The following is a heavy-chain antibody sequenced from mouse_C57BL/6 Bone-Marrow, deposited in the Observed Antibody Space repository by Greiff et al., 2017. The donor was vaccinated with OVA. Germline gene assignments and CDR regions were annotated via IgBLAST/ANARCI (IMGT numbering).Heavy chain of an antibody. CDR2: IYPRSGNT. CDR3: AGYFDV. V-gene: IGHV1-81*01. Sequence: VMLVESGAELARPGASVKLSCKASGYTFTSYGISWVKQRTGQGLEWIGEIYPRSGNTYYNEKFKGKATLTADKSSSTAYMELRSLTSEDSAVYFCAGYFDVWGTGTTVTVSS. CDR1: GYTFTSYG. J-gene: IGHJ1*03.